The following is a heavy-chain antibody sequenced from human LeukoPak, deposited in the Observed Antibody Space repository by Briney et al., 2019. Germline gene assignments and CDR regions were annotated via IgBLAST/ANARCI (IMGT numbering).Heavy chain of an antibody. V-gene: IGHV4-31*03. CDR3: AREGIWQQLGDALDI. Sequence: SQTLSLACTVSGGSISSGGYYWSWIRQHPGKGLEWIGYIYYSGSTYYNPSLKSRVTISVDTSKNQFSLKLSSVTAADTAVYYCAREGIWQQLGDALDIWGQGTMVTVSS. J-gene: IGHJ3*02. CDR2: IYYSGST. D-gene: IGHD6-13*01. CDR1: GGSISSGGYY.